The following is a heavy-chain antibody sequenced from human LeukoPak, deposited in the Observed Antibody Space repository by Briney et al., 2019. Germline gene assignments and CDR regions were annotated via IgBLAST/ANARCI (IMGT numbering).Heavy chain of an antibody. J-gene: IGHJ4*02. V-gene: IGHV1-18*01. D-gene: IGHD2-2*01. CDR2: ISGNNDNP. Sequence: APVKVSCTPSGYTFSNFGISWVRQSPGQGLEWMGWISGNNDNPNYVQKFQGRFTVTTDSSTSTAYMELRNLRSDDTAVYYCARDGASTDDYWGQGTLVTVSS. CDR3: ARDGASTDDY. CDR1: GYTFSNFG.